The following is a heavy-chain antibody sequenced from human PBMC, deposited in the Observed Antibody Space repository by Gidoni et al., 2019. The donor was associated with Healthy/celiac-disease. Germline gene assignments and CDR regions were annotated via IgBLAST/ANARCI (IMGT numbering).Heavy chain of an antibody. CDR3: ARGAQTFDY. CDR1: GGSISSYY. V-gene: IGHV4-59*01. J-gene: IGHJ4*02. Sequence: QVQLQESGLGLVKPSETLSLTCTVSGGSISSYYWSWIRQPPGKGLEWIGYIYYSGSTNYNPSLKSRVTISVDTSKNQFSLKLSSVTAADTAVYYCARGAQTFDYWGQGTLVTVSS. CDR2: IYYSGST.